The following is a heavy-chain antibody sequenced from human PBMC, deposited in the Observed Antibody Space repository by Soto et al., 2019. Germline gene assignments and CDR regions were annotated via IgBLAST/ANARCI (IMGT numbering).Heavy chain of an antibody. CDR2: IKQDGSEK. D-gene: IGHD2-2*01. J-gene: IGHJ6*02. CDR1: GFTFSSYW. V-gene: IGHV3-7*01. Sequence: PGGSLRLSCAASGFTFSSYWMSWVRQAPGKGLEWVANIKQDGSEKYYVDSVKGRFTISRDNAENSLYLQMNSLRAEDTAVYYCAREGNGCISTSCYHEEDYYYYGMDVWGQGTTVTVSS. CDR3: AREGNGCISTSCYHEEDYYYYGMDV.